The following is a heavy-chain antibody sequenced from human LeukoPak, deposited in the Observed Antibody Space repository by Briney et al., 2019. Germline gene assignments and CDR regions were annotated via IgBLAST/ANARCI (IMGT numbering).Heavy chain of an antibody. CDR3: ASGPGGVVPAATVFDY. CDR1: GGSISSSSYY. Sequence: SETLSLTCTVSGGSISSSSYYWGWIRQPPGKGLEWIGSIYYSGSTYYNPSLKSRVTISVDTSKNQFSLKLSSVTAADTAVYYCASGPGGVVPAATVFDYWGQGTLVTVSS. CDR2: IYYSGST. D-gene: IGHD2-2*01. V-gene: IGHV4-39*01. J-gene: IGHJ4*02.